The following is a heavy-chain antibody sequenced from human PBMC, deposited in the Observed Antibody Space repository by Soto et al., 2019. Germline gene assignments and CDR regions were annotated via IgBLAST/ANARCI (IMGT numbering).Heavy chain of an antibody. D-gene: IGHD1-20*01. CDR3: ARTRITSTAATFDP. CDR1: GGSLSTYY. V-gene: IGHV4-59*01. Sequence: SETLSLTCTVSGGSLSTYYWSWIRQPPGKGLEWIVYMSYSGSSNYNPSLKSRVVMSVDTSKNQVSLKLSSVTAADTAVYYCARTRITSTAATFDPWGQGTLVTVSS. J-gene: IGHJ5*02. CDR2: MSYSGSS.